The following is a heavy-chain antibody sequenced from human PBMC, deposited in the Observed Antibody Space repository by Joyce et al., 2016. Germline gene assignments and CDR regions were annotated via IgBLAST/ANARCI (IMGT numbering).Heavy chain of an antibody. V-gene: IGHV4-34*01. CDR1: GGSFSGYY. CDR2: INGGGST. Sequence: QVQLQQWGAGLLKPSETLSLTCAVYGGSFSGYYWTFIRQPQGKGLEWIGEINGGGSTNDNPSLKSRVTILLDTSKNQFSLKLTSVTAADTAVYYCARGRGYTTSVRRRGMDVWGQGTTVTVSS. J-gene: IGHJ6*02. D-gene: IGHD6-13*01. CDR3: ARGRGYTTSVRRRGMDV.